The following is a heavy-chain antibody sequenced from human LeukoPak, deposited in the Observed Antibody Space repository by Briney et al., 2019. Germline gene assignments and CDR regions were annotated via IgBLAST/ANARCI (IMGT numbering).Heavy chain of an antibody. Sequence: GGSLRLSCAASGFTVSSNYMSWVRQAPGKGLEWVSVIYSGGSTYYADSVKGRFTISRDNSKNTLYLQMNSLRAEDTAVYYCARGMRYCSGGSCFDWFDPWGQGTLVTVSS. V-gene: IGHV3-53*01. J-gene: IGHJ5*02. CDR3: ARGMRYCSGGSCFDWFDP. D-gene: IGHD2-15*01. CDR2: IYSGGST. CDR1: GFTVSSNY.